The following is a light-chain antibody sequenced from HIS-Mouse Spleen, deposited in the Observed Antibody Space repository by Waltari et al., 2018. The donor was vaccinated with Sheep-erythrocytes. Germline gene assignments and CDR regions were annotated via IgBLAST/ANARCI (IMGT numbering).Light chain of an antibody. CDR3: QQYYSTLLT. J-gene: IGKJ4*01. Sequence: DIVMTQALDSLAVSLGARATINCKSSQSVLYSSNNKNYLAWYQQKPGQPPKLLIYWASTRESGVPDRFSGSGSGTDFTLTISSLQAEDVAVYYCQQYYSTLLTFGGGTKVEIK. V-gene: IGKV4-1*01. CDR2: WAS. CDR1: QSVLYSSNNKNY.